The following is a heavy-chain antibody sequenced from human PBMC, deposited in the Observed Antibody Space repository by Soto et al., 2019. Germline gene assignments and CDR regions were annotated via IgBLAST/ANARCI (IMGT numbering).Heavy chain of an antibody. Sequence: SETLSLTCNASGVSISSSNYYWAWIRQPPGRGLEWIGSVYNSGATYYNPSLRSRVSLSVDTSKNHFSLEVTSVTAADTAMYYCARPKAGPATAGYDSWGQGTLVTVSS. CDR2: VYNSGAT. D-gene: IGHD6-13*01. J-gene: IGHJ4*02. V-gene: IGHV4-39*02. CDR3: ARPKAGPATAGYDS. CDR1: GVSISSSNYY.